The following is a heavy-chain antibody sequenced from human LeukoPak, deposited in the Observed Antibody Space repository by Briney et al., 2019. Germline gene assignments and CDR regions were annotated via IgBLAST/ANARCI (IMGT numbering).Heavy chain of an antibody. CDR3: AREAVIVGATTGDY. J-gene: IGHJ4*02. CDR2: IYYSGST. D-gene: IGHD1-26*01. Sequence: SETLSLTCTVSGGSISSSSYYWGWIRQPPGRGLEWIVSIYYSGSTYYNPSLKSRVTISVDTSKNQFSLKLSSVTAADTAVYYCAREAVIVGATTGDYWGQGTLVTVSS. V-gene: IGHV4-39*07. CDR1: GGSISSSSYY.